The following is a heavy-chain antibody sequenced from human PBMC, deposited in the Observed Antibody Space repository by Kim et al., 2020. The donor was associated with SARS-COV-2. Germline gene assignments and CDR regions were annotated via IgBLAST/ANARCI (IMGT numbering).Heavy chain of an antibody. Sequence: GGSLRLSCAASGFTFSSYSMDWVRQAPGKGLQWVSSISDSSIYIFSADSVKGRFTTSRDNAKNSLYLQINSLRVEDTAVYYCARGGLNYGDHGDYWGQGTLVTVSS. CDR2: ISDSSIYI. CDR1: GFTFSSYS. D-gene: IGHD4-17*01. V-gene: IGHV3-21*01. J-gene: IGHJ4*02. CDR3: ARGGLNYGDHGDY.